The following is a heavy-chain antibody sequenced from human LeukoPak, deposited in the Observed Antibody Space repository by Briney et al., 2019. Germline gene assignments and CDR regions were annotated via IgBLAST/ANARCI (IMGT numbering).Heavy chain of an antibody. J-gene: IGHJ5*02. D-gene: IGHD6-19*01. CDR2: ISAYNGNT. V-gene: IGHV1-18*01. CDR3: ARGGSGWSGGQFDP. CDR1: GYTFTSYG. Sequence: ASVKVSCKASGYTFTSYGISWVRQAPGQGLEWMGWISAYNGNTNYAQKLQGRVTMTTDTSSTAYMELRSLRSDDTAVYYCARGGSGWSGGQFDPWGQGTLVTVSS.